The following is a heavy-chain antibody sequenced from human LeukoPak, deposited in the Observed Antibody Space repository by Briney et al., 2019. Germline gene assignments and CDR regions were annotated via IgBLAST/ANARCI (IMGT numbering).Heavy chain of an antibody. CDR3: ATCGGTCYYGSVY. D-gene: IGHD3/OR15-3a*01. CDR1: GGSISSYY. V-gene: IGHV4-59*01. Sequence: RTSETLSLTCTVSGGSISSYYWSWVRQPPGEGLEWIGYIYYSGSTNYNPSLKSRVTISVDTSKNQFSLKLSSVTAAATAVYYCATCGGTCYYGSVYRGQGRLVTVSS. J-gene: IGHJ4*02. CDR2: IYYSGST.